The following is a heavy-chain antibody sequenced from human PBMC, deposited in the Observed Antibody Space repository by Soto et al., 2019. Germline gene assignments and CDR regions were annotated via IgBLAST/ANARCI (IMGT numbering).Heavy chain of an antibody. D-gene: IGHD6-6*01. J-gene: IGHJ4*02. Sequence: SSETLSLTGAVYVGSFSGHFWTCIRQPPGKGLEWIGEINHSGSTTYNPSLKSRVTISIDTSKNQFSLNLRSVNAADTAVYYCARGGIAARIFTYWGQGALVTVSS. CDR1: VGSFSGHF. CDR3: ARGGIAARIFTY. CDR2: INHSGST. V-gene: IGHV4-34*01.